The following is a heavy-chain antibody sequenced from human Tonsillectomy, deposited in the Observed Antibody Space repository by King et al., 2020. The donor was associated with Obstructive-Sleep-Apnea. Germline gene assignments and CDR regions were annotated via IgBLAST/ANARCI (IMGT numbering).Heavy chain of an antibody. Sequence: QLQESGPGLVKPSETLSLTCTVSGGSISSSSYYWGWIRQPPGKGLEWIGNIYYSGSTYYNPSLQSRVTRSRDKAKNQFSLNLSSVTASDTAVYYCATAGEGFGGLLSHFDYWGQGTLVTVSS. CDR3: ATAGEGFGGLLSHFDY. V-gene: IGHV4-39*07. CDR1: GGSISSSSYY. J-gene: IGHJ4*02. CDR2: IYYSGST. D-gene: IGHD3-10*01.